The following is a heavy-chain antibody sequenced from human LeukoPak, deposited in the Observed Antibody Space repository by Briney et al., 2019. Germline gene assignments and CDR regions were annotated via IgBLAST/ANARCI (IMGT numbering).Heavy chain of an antibody. Sequence: GGSLRLSCAASGFTFSIYAMSWVRQAPGKGLEWVSGISGSSSHTMDADSVRGRFTISRDNTRNTLYLHMNSLRAEDTALYYCAKEHDYSNTAPEWGFDSWGQGTLVTVSS. J-gene: IGHJ4*02. CDR2: ISGSSSHT. CDR1: GFTFSIYA. CDR3: AKEHDYSNTAPEWGFDS. V-gene: IGHV3-23*01. D-gene: IGHD3-3*01.